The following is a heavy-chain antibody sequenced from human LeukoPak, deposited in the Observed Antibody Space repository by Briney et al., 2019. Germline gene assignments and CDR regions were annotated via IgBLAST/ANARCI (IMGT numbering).Heavy chain of an antibody. CDR1: GFTFSSYG. CDR2: ISYDGSNK. CDR3: AKLSLTGLSSDY. D-gene: IGHD1-20*01. V-gene: IGHV3-30*18. J-gene: IGHJ4*02. Sequence: GGSLRLSCAASGFTFSSYGMHWVRQAPGKGLEWVAVISYDGSNKYYADSVKGRFTISRDNSKDTLYLQMNSLRAEDTAVYYCAKLSLTGLSSDYWGQGTLVTVSS.